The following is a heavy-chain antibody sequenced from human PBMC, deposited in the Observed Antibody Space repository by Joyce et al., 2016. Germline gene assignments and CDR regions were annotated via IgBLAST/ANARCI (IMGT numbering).Heavy chain of an antibody. V-gene: IGHV1-69*04. CDR3: TRGRIEYSKTFNAYDI. J-gene: IGHJ3*02. Sequence: VQLVQSGAEVKKPGSSVKVSCKVSGGNFYDYTITWVRQAPGQGLGWRGRIIPIVGVANYERNFRGRVALTADKSTATAYLELKSLRLDDTAMFFCTRGRIEYSKTFNAYDIWGQGTMVTVSS. D-gene: IGHD2/OR15-2a*01. CDR2: IIPIVGVA. CDR1: GGNFYDYT.